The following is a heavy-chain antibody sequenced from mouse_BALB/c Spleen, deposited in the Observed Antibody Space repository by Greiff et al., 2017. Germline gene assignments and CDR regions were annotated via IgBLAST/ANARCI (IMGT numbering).Heavy chain of an antibody. CDR1: GFTFSSYW. V-gene: IGHV6-3*01. Sequence: ADGSMKLSCVASGFTFSSYWMSWVRQSPEKGLEWVAEIRLKSDNYATHYAESVKGKFTISRDDSKSRLYLQMNSLRAEDTGIYYCTDTTGAYWGQGTLVTVSA. D-gene: IGHD6-1*01. J-gene: IGHJ3*01. CDR2: IRLKSDNYAT. CDR3: TDTTGAY.